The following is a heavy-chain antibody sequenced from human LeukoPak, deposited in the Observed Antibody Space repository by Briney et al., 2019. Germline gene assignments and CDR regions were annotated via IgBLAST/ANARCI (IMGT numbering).Heavy chain of an antibody. Sequence: GGSLRLSCAASGFTFSSYWMHWVRQAPGKGLVWVSRINSDGSSTSYADSVKGRFTISRDNAKNTLYLQMNSLRAEDTAVYYCARDFSWSGYPGGYYMDVWGKGTTVTVSS. J-gene: IGHJ6*03. CDR2: INSDGSST. CDR1: GFTFSSYW. CDR3: ARDFSWSGYPGGYYMDV. D-gene: IGHD3-3*01. V-gene: IGHV3-74*01.